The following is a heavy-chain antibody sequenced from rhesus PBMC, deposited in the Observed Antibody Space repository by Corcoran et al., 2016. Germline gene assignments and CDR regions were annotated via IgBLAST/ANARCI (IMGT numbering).Heavy chain of an antibody. Sequence: QLTLQETGPGVVKPTVHRSRTCAVSGDSIRGSYGWSWHCVAQGLGTEGMCYIYVSTTSTHAHPSLHRRVTISKDTSKNPLSLKLSSVTASDTAVYYCSRDPVVLHYLDWLLGGDYWGQGVLLTVSS. J-gene: IGHJ4*01. CDR1: GDSIRGSYG. CDR3: SRDPVVLHYLDWLLGGDY. D-gene: IGHD3-3*01. V-gene: IGHV4S10*01. CDR2: IYVSTTST.